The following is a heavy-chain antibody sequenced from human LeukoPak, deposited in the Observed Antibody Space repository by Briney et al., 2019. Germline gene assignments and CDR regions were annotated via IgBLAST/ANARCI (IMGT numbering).Heavy chain of an antibody. CDR1: GYIFTDHY. CDR3: ARDMDFSGYPYYMDV. J-gene: IGHJ6*03. V-gene: IGHV1-2*02. CDR2: INPNTGDT. D-gene: IGHD3-22*01. Sequence: ASVKVCCKASGYIFTDHYFHWVRQAPGQGLEWMGWINPNTGDTNFAQRFQGRVTMTRDTSISTAYMELSRLRSDDTAVYYCARDMDFSGYPYYMDVWGKGTTVIVSS.